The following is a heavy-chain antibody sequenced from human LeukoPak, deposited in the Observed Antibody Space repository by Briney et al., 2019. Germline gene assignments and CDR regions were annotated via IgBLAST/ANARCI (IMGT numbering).Heavy chain of an antibody. Sequence: AGSLSLSCAASGFTFSSYAMHWVRQAPGKGLEWVAVISYDGSNKYYADSVKGRFTISRDNSKNTLYLQMNSLRAEDTAVYYCAKSYYYHSGSFDYWGQGTLATVPS. V-gene: IGHV3-30-3*02. CDR3: AKSYYYHSGSFDY. D-gene: IGHD3-10*01. J-gene: IGHJ4*02. CDR2: ISYDGSNK. CDR1: GFTFSSYA.